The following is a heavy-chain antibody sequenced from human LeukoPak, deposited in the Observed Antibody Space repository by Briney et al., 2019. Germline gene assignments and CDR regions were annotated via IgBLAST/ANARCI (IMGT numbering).Heavy chain of an antibody. CDR2: INSDGSA. CDR1: GDSISNNH. Sequence: SETLSLTCTVSGDSISNNHWSWIRQPPGKGLEWIGYINSDGSANYNPSLKSRVTISLDTPKNQFSLELSSVTAADSAVYYCARRSPYSTGWSSYFDYWGQGALVTVSS. V-gene: IGHV4-59*01. D-gene: IGHD6-19*01. CDR3: ARRSPYSTGWSSYFDY. J-gene: IGHJ4*02.